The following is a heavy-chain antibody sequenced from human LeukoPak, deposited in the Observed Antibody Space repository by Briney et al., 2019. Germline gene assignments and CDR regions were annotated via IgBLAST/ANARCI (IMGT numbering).Heavy chain of an antibody. CDR1: GGSISSYY. D-gene: IGHD4-17*01. CDR3: ASYGDSYEDAFDI. J-gene: IGHJ3*02. Sequence: SETLSLTCTVSGGSISSYYWSWIRQPAGKGLEWIGRIYTSGSTNYNPSLKSRVTMSVDTSKNQFSLKLSSVTTADTAVYYCASYGDSYEDAFDIWGQGTMVTVSS. CDR2: IYTSGST. V-gene: IGHV4-4*07.